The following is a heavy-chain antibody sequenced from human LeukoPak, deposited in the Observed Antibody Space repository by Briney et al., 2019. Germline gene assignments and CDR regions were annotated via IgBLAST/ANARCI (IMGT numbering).Heavy chain of an antibody. Sequence: SETLSLTYTLSGGSISSGFYYWGWIRQPPGKGLEWIGSVYYSGSTYYNSSLKSRVTISVDTSKNQFSLRLSSVTAADTAVYFCARRVGTTGTTGSFDIWGQGTMVTVSS. D-gene: IGHD1-1*01. CDR1: GGSISSGFYY. CDR3: ARRVGTTGTTGSFDI. V-gene: IGHV4-39*01. J-gene: IGHJ3*02. CDR2: VYYSGST.